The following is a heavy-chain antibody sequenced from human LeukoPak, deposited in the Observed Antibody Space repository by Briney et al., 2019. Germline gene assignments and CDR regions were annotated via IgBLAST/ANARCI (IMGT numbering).Heavy chain of an antibody. CDR2: ISGSGGST. CDR1: GFTFSSYA. CDR3: AKVGDSGYDYFDY. J-gene: IGHJ4*02. D-gene: IGHD5-12*01. Sequence: GGSLRLSCAASGFTFSSYAMSWVRQAPGKGLEWVSAISGSGGSTYYADSVKGRFTISRDNSKNTLYLRMNSLRAEDTAVYYCAKVGDSGYDYFDYWGQGTLVTVSS. V-gene: IGHV3-23*01.